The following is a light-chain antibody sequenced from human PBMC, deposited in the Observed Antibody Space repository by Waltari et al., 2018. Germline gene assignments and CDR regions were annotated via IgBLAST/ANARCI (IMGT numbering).Light chain of an antibody. Sequence: DIEMTQSPSSLSASVGDRVPITCRASQVITRWLAWYQQKPGKAPKSLISTISTLQTGVPSRCSGSGSGTEFTLTISSLQPEDFATYYCQQYTSYPLTFGGGTKVEIK. CDR2: TIS. J-gene: IGKJ4*01. CDR1: QVITRW. CDR3: QQYTSYPLT. V-gene: IGKV1D-16*01.